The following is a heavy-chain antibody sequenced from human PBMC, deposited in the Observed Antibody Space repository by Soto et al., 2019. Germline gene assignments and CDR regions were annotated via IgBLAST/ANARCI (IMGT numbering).Heavy chain of an antibody. J-gene: IGHJ4*02. CDR1: GGSVSDKTYY. V-gene: IGHV4-61*01. CDR2: VYYSGST. Sequence: SETLSLTFSVSGGSVSDKTYYWSWIRRPPAKRLEWIGYVYYSGSTNYSPSLKRRVTISVDLSKNRFSLRLSSVTTADTALYYCARTTAVPNTLRSRYFFDYWGQGTLVTVS. CDR3: ARTTAVPNTLRSRYFFDY. D-gene: IGHD4-17*01.